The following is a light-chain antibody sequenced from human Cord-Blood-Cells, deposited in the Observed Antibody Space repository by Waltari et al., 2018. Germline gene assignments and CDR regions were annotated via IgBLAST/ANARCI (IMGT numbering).Light chain of an antibody. CDR1: ALPKKY. CDR3: YSTDSSGNHRV. J-gene: IGLJ2*01. CDR2: EDS. Sequence: SYELTQPPSVSVSPGQTARITCSGDALPKKYAYWYQQKSGQAPVLVNYEDSKRPSGIRERFSGSSSGTMATLTSSGAQVEDEADYYCYSTDSSGNHRVFGGGTKLTVL. V-gene: IGLV3-10*01.